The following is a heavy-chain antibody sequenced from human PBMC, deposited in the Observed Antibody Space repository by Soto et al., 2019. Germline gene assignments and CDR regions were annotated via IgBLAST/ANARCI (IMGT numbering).Heavy chain of an antibody. CDR3: ARVGRVSNGGYLDD. J-gene: IGHJ4*02. CDR2: IYYTGNT. Sequence: ASETLSLTCTVSGGSISSGTFYWSWFRQHPGKRLEWIGYIYYTGNTYYNPSLKSRLSISVDTSKNQFSLTLRSVTAADTAVYYGARVGRVSNGGYLDDWGQGTVVTVSS. CDR1: GGSISSGTFY. D-gene: IGHD3-22*01. V-gene: IGHV4-31*03.